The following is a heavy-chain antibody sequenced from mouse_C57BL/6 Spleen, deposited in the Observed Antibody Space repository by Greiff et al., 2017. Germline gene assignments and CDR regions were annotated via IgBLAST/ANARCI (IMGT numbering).Heavy chain of an antibody. D-gene: IGHD3-2*02. V-gene: IGHV1-26*01. CDR3: AVDSSGTGGYFDY. J-gene: IGHJ2*01. Sequence: EVQLQQSGPELVKPGASVKISCKASGYTFTDYYMNWVKQSHGKSLEWIGDINPNNGGTSYNQKFKGKATLTVDKSSSTAYMELRSLTSEDSAVYYCAVDSSGTGGYFDYWGQGTTLTVSS. CDR1: GYTFTDYY. CDR2: INPNNGGT.